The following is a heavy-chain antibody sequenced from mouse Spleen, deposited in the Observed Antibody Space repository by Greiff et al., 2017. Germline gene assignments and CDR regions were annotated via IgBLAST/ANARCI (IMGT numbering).Heavy chain of an antibody. V-gene: IGHV5-9*04. CDR1: GFTFSSYT. Sequence: EVQLVESGGGLVKPGGSLKLSCAASGFTFSSYTMSWVRQTPAKRLEWVATISSGGGNTYYPDSVKGRFTISRDNARNTLYLQMSSLRSEDTAMYYCARPLVMDYWGQGTSVTVSS. CDR3: ARPLVMDY. CDR2: ISSGGGNT. J-gene: IGHJ4*01.